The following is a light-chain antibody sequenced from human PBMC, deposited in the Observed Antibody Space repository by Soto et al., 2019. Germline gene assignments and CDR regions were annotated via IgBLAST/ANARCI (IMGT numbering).Light chain of an antibody. Sequence: DIHLTQSPALLSASVGDRVTITCRASQGISQYVAWYQQKPGKAPKLLIYTATVLQGGVPSRFSGTGSGTEFILTISSLQPDDFATYYCQQYHTSSIPFGQGTRLEIK. CDR3: QQYHTSSIP. CDR2: TAT. V-gene: IGKV1-9*01. CDR1: QGISQY. J-gene: IGKJ5*01.